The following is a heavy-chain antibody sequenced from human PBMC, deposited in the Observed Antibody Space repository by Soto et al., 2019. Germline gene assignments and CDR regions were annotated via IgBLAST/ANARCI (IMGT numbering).Heavy chain of an antibody. J-gene: IGHJ5*02. D-gene: IGHD3-22*01. CDR3: ARSYYDSTGFAVDL. CDR1: GASVSHGY. V-gene: IGHV4-59*02. Sequence: QMQLQASGPGLVKPSETLSLTCNVSGASVSHGYWSWIRQPPGKGLEWIGFMYFGGSFNYNPSLTSRATISVETSKNQCSMKLTSVTASDTAVYYCARSYYDSTGFAVDLWGQGTLVTVSS. CDR2: MYFGGSF.